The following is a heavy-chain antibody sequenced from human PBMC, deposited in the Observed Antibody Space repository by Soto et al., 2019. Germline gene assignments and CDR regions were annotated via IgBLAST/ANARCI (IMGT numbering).Heavy chain of an antibody. CDR3: ARSGLTTIAVAGAYYYYGMDV. V-gene: IGHV3-30-3*01. D-gene: IGHD6-19*01. J-gene: IGHJ6*02. Sequence: LRLSCAASGFTFSSYAMHWVRQAPGKGLEWVAVISYDGSNKYYADSVKGRFTISRDNSKNTLYLQMNSLRAEDTAVYYCARSGLTTIAVAGAYYYYGMDVWGQGTTVTVSS. CDR2: ISYDGSNK. CDR1: GFTFSSYA.